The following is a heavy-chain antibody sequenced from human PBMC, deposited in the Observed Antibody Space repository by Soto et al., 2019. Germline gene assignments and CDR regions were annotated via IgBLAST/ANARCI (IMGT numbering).Heavy chain of an antibody. CDR2: ISYDGSNK. J-gene: IGHJ4*02. CDR1: GFTFSSYG. Sequence: PGGSLRLSCAASGFTFSSYGMHWVRQAPGKGLGWVAVISYDGSNKYYADSVKGRFTISRDNSKNTLYLQMNSLRAEDTAVYYCAIKRGSSGYDWGYYFDYWGQGTLVTVSS. D-gene: IGHD5-12*01. CDR3: AIKRGSSGYDWGYYFDY. V-gene: IGHV3-30*03.